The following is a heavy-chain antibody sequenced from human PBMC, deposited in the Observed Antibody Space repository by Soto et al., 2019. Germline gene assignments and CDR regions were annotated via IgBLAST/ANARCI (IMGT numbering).Heavy chain of an antibody. CDR3: TRCNPSSAYPRDF. V-gene: IGHV3-72*01. J-gene: IGHJ4*02. CDR1: GFSFSDHY. CDR2: SRNKANSYTT. D-gene: IGHD3-22*01. Sequence: EVQLVESGGGLVQPGGSLRLSCAAAGFSFSDHYMDWVRQAPGKGLEWVGRSRNKANSYTTDYAASVKGRFIISRDDSKNSVYLQMNSLKTEDTAVYYCTRCNPSSAYPRDFWGQGTLVTVSS.